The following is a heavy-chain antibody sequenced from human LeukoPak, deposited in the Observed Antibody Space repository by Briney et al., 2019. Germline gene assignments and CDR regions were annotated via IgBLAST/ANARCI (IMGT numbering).Heavy chain of an antibody. Sequence: GRSLRLSCTASGFTFGDYAMSWVRQAPGKGLEWVGFIRSKAYGGTTEYAASVKGRFTISRDDSKSIAYLQMNNLKTEDTAVYYCTRMGIVLLWFGECDYWGQGTLVTVSS. V-gene: IGHV3-49*04. CDR1: GFTFGDYA. CDR2: IRSKAYGGTT. CDR3: TRMGIVLLWFGECDY. J-gene: IGHJ4*02. D-gene: IGHD3-10*01.